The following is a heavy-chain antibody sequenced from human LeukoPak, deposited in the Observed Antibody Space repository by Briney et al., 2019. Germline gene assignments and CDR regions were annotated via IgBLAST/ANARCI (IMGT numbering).Heavy chain of an antibody. CDR3: ARHWETSSWYVDY. J-gene: IGHJ4*02. Sequence: SETLSLTCAVYGGSFSGYYWSWIRQPPGKGLEWIGYIYYSGSTNYNPSLKSRVTMSVDTSKNQLSLKLTSVTAADTAVYYCARHWETSSWYVDYWGQGTLVTVSS. V-gene: IGHV4-59*08. CDR1: GGSFSGYY. CDR2: IYYSGST. D-gene: IGHD6-13*01.